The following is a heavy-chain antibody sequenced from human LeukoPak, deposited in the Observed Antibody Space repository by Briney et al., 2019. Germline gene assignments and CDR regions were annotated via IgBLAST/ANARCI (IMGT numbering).Heavy chain of an antibody. CDR3: ARDRGRYYDSRGFYWGYYFDS. J-gene: IGHJ4*02. V-gene: IGHV3-74*01. CDR2: ISSDGSST. D-gene: IGHD3-22*01. Sequence: PGGSLRLSCAASGFTFNTYWMHWVRQAPGKGLVWVSRISSDGSSTSYADSVRGRFTISRVNTKNTLYLRMSSVRVDDTAVYYCARDRGRYYDSRGFYWGYYFDSWGQGILVTVST. CDR1: GFTFNTYW.